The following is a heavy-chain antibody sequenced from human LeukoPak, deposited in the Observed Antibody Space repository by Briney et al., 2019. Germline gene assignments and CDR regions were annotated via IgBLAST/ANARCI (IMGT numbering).Heavy chain of an antibody. D-gene: IGHD3-22*01. J-gene: IGHJ5*02. V-gene: IGHV3-30-3*01. CDR1: GFTFSSYA. CDR2: ISYDGTYK. Sequence: GRSLRLSCAASGFTFSSYAMHWVRQAPGKGLEWVAVISYDGTYKYSADSVKGRFTISRDNSMNTLYLQMNSLRAEDTAVYYCARGGGPYDSSGYYPYNWFDPWGQGTLVTVSS. CDR3: ARGGGPYDSSGYYPYNWFDP.